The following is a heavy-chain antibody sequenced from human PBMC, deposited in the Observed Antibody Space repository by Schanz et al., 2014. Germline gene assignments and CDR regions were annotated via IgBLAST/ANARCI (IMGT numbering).Heavy chain of an antibody. CDR3: ARAPPPYSSSPYYWYYGMDV. Sequence: QVQLVESGGGVVQPGRSLRLSCAASGFSFSTYAMHWVRQAPGKGLRCVAVISGNGGEKYYADSVKGRFTISRDNAKNPRYLQMNSLRAEDTAVYYCARAPPPYSSSPYYWYYGMDVWGQGTTVTVSS. D-gene: IGHD6-6*01. CDR1: GFSFSTYA. J-gene: IGHJ6*02. V-gene: IGHV3-30*04. CDR2: ISGNGGEK.